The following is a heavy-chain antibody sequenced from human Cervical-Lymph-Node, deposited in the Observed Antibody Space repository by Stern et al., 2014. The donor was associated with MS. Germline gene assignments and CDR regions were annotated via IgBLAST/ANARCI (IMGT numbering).Heavy chain of an antibody. J-gene: IGHJ4*02. Sequence: QLQLQESIPGLVKPSETLSLTCTVSGVSISNYYWNWIRQSPGKGLEWIGSAYYSGGTNYNPSLRSRVTISVDTSKNQFSLNLHSVTAADTAVYYCARDLSDWGQGTLVTVSS. V-gene: IGHV4-59*01. CDR1: GVSISNYY. CDR3: ARDLSD. CDR2: AYYSGGT. D-gene: IGHD2/OR15-2a*01.